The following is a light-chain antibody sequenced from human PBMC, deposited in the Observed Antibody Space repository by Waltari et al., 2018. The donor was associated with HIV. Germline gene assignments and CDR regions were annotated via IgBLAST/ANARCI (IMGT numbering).Light chain of an antibody. CDR1: QSVSSTY. CDR2: GAS. Sequence: EIVLTQSPGTLSLSPGDRATLSCRASQSVSSTYLAWYQQKPGQAPRLLIYGASSRATGIPDRFSGSGSGTDFTLTVSRLEPEDFAVYYCQQRSNWPPGTFGQGTRLEIK. V-gene: IGKV3D-20*02. CDR3: QQRSNWPPGT. J-gene: IGKJ5*01.